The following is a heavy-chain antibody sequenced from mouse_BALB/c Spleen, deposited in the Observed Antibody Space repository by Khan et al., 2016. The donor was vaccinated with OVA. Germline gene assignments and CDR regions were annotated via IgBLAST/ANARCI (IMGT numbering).Heavy chain of an antibody. V-gene: IGHV2-9*02. CDR2: IWAGGST. CDR1: GFSLTSYG. CDR3: AGLEDI. Sequence: QVQLKQSGPGLVAPSQSLSITCTASGFSLTSYGVHWVRQPPGKGLEWIGVIWAGGSTTYYSALLSRLSTSKDNSKSQVFLKMNGLQTDDTAMYYCAGLEDIWGQGTTLTVSA. D-gene: IGHD1-3*01. J-gene: IGHJ2*01.